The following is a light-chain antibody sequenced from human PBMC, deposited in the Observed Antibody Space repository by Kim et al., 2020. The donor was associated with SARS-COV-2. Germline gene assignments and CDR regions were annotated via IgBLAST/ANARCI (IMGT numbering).Light chain of an antibody. V-gene: IGLV1-44*01. Sequence: QSVLIQSPSASGTPGQKVSITCSGSSSNIGGDTVTWYQQVPGTAPKLLIYNDNQRPSGVPDRFSCSKSGSSATLAISGLQSEDEADYYCAAWDDNVKGPVFGGGTQLTVL. CDR1: SSNIGGDT. CDR3: AAWDDNVKGPV. CDR2: NDN. J-gene: IGLJ2*01.